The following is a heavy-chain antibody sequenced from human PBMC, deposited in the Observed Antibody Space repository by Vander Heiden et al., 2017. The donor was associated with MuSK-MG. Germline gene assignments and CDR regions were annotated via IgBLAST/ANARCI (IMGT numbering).Heavy chain of an antibody. Sequence: EAELAESGRGLIPPGGSPSPSCAASGFTVSSNHMRWVRQAPGKGLGWVAVIYSGSSTYYAHFVKGRFTITRDNSKNSLYLQKNSLRAEDTAVDYCAREVGVGGGWYFDLWGRGTLVTVSS. J-gene: IGHJ2*01. D-gene: IGHD1-26*01. CDR2: IYSGSST. V-gene: IGHV3-53*01. CDR1: GFTVSSNH. CDR3: AREVGVGGGWYFDL.